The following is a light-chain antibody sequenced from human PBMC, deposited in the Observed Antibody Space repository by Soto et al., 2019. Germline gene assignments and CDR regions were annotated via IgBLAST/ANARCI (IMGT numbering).Light chain of an antibody. CDR1: QSLVHSDGIAY. J-gene: IGKJ5*01. CDR2: KVS. CDR3: MQGTHWPIT. V-gene: IGKV2-30*02. Sequence: DVVMTQSPLSLPVTLGQPASISCRSNQSLVHSDGIAYFSWFQQRPGRSPRRLIYKVSNRDSGVPDRLSGSGSGTDFALKISSVEAEDVGVYYCMQGTHWPITFGQGTRLEIK.